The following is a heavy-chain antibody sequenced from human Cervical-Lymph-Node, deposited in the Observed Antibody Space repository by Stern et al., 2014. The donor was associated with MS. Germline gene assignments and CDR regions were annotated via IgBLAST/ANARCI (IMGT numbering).Heavy chain of an antibody. CDR1: GYTFTSYA. J-gene: IGHJ4*02. V-gene: IGHV1-3*01. Sequence: MQLVESGAEVKKPGASVKVSCKASGYTFTSYAMHWVRQAPGQRLEWMGWINAGNSNTKYSQKFQGRVTITRDTSASTAYMELSSLRSEDTAVYYCASVRSGYFDYWGQGTLVTVSS. CDR2: INAGNSNT. CDR3: ASVRSGYFDY. D-gene: IGHD1-1*01.